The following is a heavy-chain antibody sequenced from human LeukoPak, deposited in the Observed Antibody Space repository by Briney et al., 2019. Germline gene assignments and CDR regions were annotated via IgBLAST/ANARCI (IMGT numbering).Heavy chain of an antibody. J-gene: IGHJ5*02. D-gene: IGHD2-2*01. CDR2: ISARNT. CDR1: GYTFTSYG. V-gene: IGHV1-18*01. CDR3: AREGAYCSSTSCHLQNWFDP. Sequence: GASVKVSCRASGYTFTSYGISWVRQAPGQGLEWMGWISARNTNYAQNLQGRVTMTTDTSTSTAYMELRSLRSDDTAVYYCAREGAYCSSTSCHLQNWFDPWGQGTLVTVSS.